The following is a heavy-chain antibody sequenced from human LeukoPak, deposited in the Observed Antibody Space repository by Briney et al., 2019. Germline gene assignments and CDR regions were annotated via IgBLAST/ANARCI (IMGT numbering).Heavy chain of an antibody. CDR2: ISYDGSNK. Sequence: GGSLRLSCAASGFTFSSYAMHWVRQAPGKGLEWVAVISYDGSNKYYADSVKGRFTISRDNSKNTLYLQMNSLRAEDTAAYYCARDLARAFDIWGQGTMVTVSS. J-gene: IGHJ3*02. CDR3: ARDLARAFDI. CDR1: GFTFSSYA. V-gene: IGHV3-30-3*01.